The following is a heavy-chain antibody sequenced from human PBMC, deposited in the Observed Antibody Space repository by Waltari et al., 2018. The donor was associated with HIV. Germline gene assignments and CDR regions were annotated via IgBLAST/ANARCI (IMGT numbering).Heavy chain of an antibody. CDR1: GYSISSGYY. D-gene: IGHD2-15*01. J-gene: IGHJ5*02. CDR3: AGEVGYCSGGSCYSGWFDP. CDR2: IHHSGGT. Sequence: QVQLQESGPGLVKPSETLSLTCAVSGYSISSGYYWGWIRQPPGKGLEWIGSIHHSGGTYYNPSLKIRVTLSVDTSKNHFSLKRNSVTATDKAVYYCAGEVGYCSGGSCYSGWFDPWGQGTLVTVSS. V-gene: IGHV4-38-2*01.